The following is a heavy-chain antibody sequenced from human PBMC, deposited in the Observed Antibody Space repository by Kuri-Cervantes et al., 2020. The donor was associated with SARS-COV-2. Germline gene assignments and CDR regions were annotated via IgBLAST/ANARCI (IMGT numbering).Heavy chain of an antibody. CDR3: ARDVAARSYYYGMDI. V-gene: IGHV4-59*01. D-gene: IGHD6-6*01. Sequence: GSLRLSCTVSGGSISSYYWSWIRQPPGKGLEWIGYIYYSGSTNYNPSLKSRVTISVDTPKNQFSLKLSSVTAADTAVYYCARDVAARSYYYGMDIWGQGTTVTVSS. J-gene: IGHJ6*02. CDR1: GGSISSYY. CDR2: IYYSGST.